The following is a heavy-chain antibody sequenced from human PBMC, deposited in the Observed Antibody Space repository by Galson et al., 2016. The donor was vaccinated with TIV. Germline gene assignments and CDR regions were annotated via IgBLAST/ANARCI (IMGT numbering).Heavy chain of an antibody. J-gene: IGHJ4*02. Sequence: SVKVSCKASGGTFSNFVISWVRQAPGQGLEWMGSINPLFGTANYAQNFKGRVTITADTSTSTFYMDLSSLRSEDTAIYYCARGRGYSFGSGSSYFDYWGQGSLVTVSS. CDR2: INPLFGTA. D-gene: IGHD3-10*01. V-gene: IGHV1-69*06. CDR3: ARGRGYSFGSGSSYFDY. CDR1: GGTFSNFV.